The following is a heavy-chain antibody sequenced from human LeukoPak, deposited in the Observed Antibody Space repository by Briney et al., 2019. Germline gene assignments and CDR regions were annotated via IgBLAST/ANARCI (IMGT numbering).Heavy chain of an antibody. CDR1: GFTFSTHW. D-gene: IGHD6-13*01. CDR2: IKEDGSAK. J-gene: IGHJ4*02. V-gene: IGHV3-7*01. Sequence: GGSLRLSCVASGFTFSTHWMSWVRQVPGKGLEWVANIKEDGSAKYYVDSVKGRFTISRDNAKNTLYLQMNSLRAEDTAVYYCASASSHRIAAGGDYWGQGTLVTVSS. CDR3: ASASSHRIAAGGDY.